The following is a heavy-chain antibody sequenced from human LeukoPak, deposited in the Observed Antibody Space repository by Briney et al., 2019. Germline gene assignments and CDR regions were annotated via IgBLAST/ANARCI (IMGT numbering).Heavy chain of an antibody. CDR3: VKGSPLATGYFDY. CDR2: ISYDGSNK. V-gene: IGHV3-30*18. CDR1: GFTFSSYG. D-gene: IGHD5-12*01. Sequence: GRSLRLSCAASGFTFSSYGMHWVRQAPGKGLEWVAVISYDGSNKYYADSVKGRFTISRDNSKNTLYLQMNSLRAEDTAVYYCVKGSPLATGYFDYWGQGTLVTVSS. J-gene: IGHJ4*02.